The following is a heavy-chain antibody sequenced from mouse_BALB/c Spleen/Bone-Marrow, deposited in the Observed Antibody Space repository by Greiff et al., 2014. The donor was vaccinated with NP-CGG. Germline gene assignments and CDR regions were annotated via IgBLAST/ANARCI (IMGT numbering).Heavy chain of an antibody. D-gene: IGHD2-4*01. V-gene: IGHV5-6*01. J-gene: IGHJ4*01. CDR3: ARDTMITYYYAMDY. Sequence: EVQRVESGGDLVKPGGSLKLSCAASGFTFSSYGMSWVRQTPDKRLEWVATISSGGSYTYYPDSVMGRFTISRDNAKNTLYLQMSSLKSEDTAMYYCARDTMITYYYAMDYWGQGTSVTVSS. CDR1: GFTFSSYG. CDR2: ISSGGSYT.